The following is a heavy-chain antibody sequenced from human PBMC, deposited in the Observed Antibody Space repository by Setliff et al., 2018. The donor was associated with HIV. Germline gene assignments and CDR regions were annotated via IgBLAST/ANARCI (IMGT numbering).Heavy chain of an antibody. Sequence: SETLSLTCAVSGYSISSGYYWGWIRQPPGKGLEWIGSIYYSGSTYYNPSLKRRVTISVDTSKNQFSLKLTSVTAADTAVYYCARSRDGYNWAWFDPWGQGTLVTV. CDR3: ARSRDGYNWAWFDP. V-gene: IGHV4-38-2*01. CDR2: IYYSGST. J-gene: IGHJ5*02. D-gene: IGHD5-12*01. CDR1: GYSISSGYY.